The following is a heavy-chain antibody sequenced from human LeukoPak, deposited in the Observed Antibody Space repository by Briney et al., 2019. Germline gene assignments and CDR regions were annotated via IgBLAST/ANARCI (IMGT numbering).Heavy chain of an antibody. J-gene: IGHJ6*03. V-gene: IGHV1-46*01. CDR1: GYTFTSYY. D-gene: IGHD5-24*01. CDR3: ARDREMATIRSRGYYYYYMDY. CDR2: INPSGGST. Sequence: ASVKVSCKASGYTFTSYYMHWVRQAPGQGLEWMGIINPSGGSTSYAQKFQGGVTMPKDTSTSTVYMELSSLRSEDTAVYYCARDREMATIRSRGYYYYYMDYWGKGTTVTVSS.